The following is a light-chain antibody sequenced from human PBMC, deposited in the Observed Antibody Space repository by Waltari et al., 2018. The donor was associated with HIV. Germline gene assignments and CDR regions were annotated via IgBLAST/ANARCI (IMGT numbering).Light chain of an antibody. Sequence: QSVLTQPPSVSGAPGQRVTISCTAGSSNIGAPYDVHWYQQFPGTAPKLLNEGSTNRPAGVPDRFSGSKSGTSASLAITGLQAEDEADYYCQSYDNSLGVVFGGGTKLTVL. CDR1: SSNIGAPYD. J-gene: IGLJ2*01. CDR3: QSYDNSLGVV. V-gene: IGLV1-40*01. CDR2: GST.